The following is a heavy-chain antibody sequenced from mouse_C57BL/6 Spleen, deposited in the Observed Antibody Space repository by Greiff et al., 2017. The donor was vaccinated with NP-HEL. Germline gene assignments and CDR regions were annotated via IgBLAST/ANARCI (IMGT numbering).Heavy chain of an antibody. CDR3: ALYGSSRFDY. V-gene: IGHV1-69*01. D-gene: IGHD1-1*01. Sequence: QVQLKQPGAELVMPGASVKLSCKASGYTFTSYWMHWVKQRPGQGLEWIGEIDTSDSYTNYNQQFKGKSTLTVDKSSSTAYMQLSSLTSEDSAVYYCALYGSSRFDYWGQGTTLTVSS. J-gene: IGHJ2*01. CDR2: IDTSDSYT. CDR1: GYTFTSYW.